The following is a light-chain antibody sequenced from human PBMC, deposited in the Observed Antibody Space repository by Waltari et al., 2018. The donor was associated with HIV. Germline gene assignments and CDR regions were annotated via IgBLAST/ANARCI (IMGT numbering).Light chain of an antibody. V-gene: IGKV3-11*01. CDR3: QQRSNWPLT. J-gene: IGKJ4*02. Sequence: EIVLTQSQATLSLSPGERATLPCGASQRVRSLIAWYQHKPGQAPSLLIYDASNRATGIPATFSGIVSGTDFTLSISSLEPEDFAVYYCQQRSNWPLTFGGGTEVEIK. CDR1: QRVRSL. CDR2: DAS.